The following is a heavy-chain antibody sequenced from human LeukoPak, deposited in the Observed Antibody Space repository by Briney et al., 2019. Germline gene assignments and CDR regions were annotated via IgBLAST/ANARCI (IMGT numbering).Heavy chain of an antibody. CDR1: GFIFSSYS. Sequence: GGSLRLSCAASGFIFSSYSMNWVRQAPGKGLEGVSYISSSNSIIYYADSVKGRFTISRDNAKNSLYLQMNSLRADDTALYFCAGGDRNGWYFNYWGQGTLVAVSS. V-gene: IGHV3-48*04. CDR3: AGGDRNGWYFNY. CDR2: ISSSNSII. D-gene: IGHD6-25*01. J-gene: IGHJ4*02.